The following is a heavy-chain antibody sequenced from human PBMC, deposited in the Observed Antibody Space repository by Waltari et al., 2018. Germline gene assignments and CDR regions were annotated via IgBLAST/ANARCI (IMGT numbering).Heavy chain of an antibody. CDR2: IYWNDDK. CDR3: AHRRYYYGSGSYYKTRGWFDP. D-gene: IGHD3-10*01. CDR1: GFSLSTSGVG. J-gene: IGHJ5*02. Sequence: QITLKESGPTLVKPTQTLTLTCTFSGFSLSTSGVGVGWIRQPPGTALEWLALIYWNDDKRYSPSLKSRLTITKDTSKNQVVLTMTNMDPVDTATYYCAHRRYYYGSGSYYKTRGWFDPWGQGTLVTVSS. V-gene: IGHV2-5*01.